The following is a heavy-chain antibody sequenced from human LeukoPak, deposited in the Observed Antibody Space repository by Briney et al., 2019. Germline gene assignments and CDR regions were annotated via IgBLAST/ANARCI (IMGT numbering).Heavy chain of an antibody. D-gene: IGHD2-2*02. V-gene: IGHV3-21*01. Sequence: PGGSLRLSCAASGFTFSSYSMNWVRQAPGKGLEWVSCISSSSSYIYYADSVKGRFTISRDNAKNSLYLQMNSLRAEDTAVYYCARFRRYCSSTSCYTLDYWGQGTLVTVSS. CDR2: ISSSSSYI. CDR3: ARFRRYCSSTSCYTLDY. CDR1: GFTFSSYS. J-gene: IGHJ4*02.